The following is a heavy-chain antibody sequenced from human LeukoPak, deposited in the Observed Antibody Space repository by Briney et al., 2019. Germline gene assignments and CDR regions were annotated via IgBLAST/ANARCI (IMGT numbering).Heavy chain of an antibody. CDR2: VVGSGNT. CDR3: AAEIAVASGIVLDP. J-gene: IGHJ5*02. V-gene: IGHV1-58*01. D-gene: IGHD6-19*01. Sequence: VVGSGNTNYAQKFQERVTITRDMSTSTAYMELSSLRSEDTAVYYCAAEIAVASGIVLDPWGQGTLVTVSS.